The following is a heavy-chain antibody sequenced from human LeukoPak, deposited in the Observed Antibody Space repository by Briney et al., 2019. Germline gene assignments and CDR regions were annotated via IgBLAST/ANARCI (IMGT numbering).Heavy chain of an antibody. Sequence: GGSLRLSCAASGFSFSSYAMSWVRQAPGKGLVWVSRINSDGSTTTYADSVTGRFTISRDNAKNTQYLQMNSLRAEDTAVYYCARVSTGAWYFHLWGRGTLVTVSS. CDR2: INSDGSTT. CDR1: GFSFSSYA. V-gene: IGHV3-74*01. CDR3: ARVSTGAWYFHL. D-gene: IGHD7-27*01. J-gene: IGHJ2*01.